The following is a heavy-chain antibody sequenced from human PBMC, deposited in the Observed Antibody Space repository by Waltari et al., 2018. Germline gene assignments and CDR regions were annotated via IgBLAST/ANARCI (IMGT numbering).Heavy chain of an antibody. CDR3: ARNVSSISSSRDAFDY. V-gene: IGHV4-39*07. D-gene: IGHD6-13*01. Sequence: QLQLQESGPGLVKPSATLSLTCTVSGGSISSSSYYWGGIRQPPGKGLEWIGSIYYSGSTYYNPSLKSRVTISVDTSKNQFSLKLSSVTAADTAVYYCARNVSSISSSRDAFDYWGQGTLVSVSS. J-gene: IGHJ4*02. CDR2: IYYSGST. CDR1: GGSISSSSYY.